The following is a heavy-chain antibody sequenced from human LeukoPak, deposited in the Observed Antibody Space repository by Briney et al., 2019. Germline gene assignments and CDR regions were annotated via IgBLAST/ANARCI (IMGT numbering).Heavy chain of an antibody. V-gene: IGHV4-30-4*01. D-gene: IGHD3-10*01. CDR2: IYYSGST. Sequence: SETLSLTCTVSGGSISSGDYYWSWIRQPPGKGLEWIGYIYYSGSTYYNPSLESRVTISVDTSKNQFSLKLSSETAADTAVYYCAREDATMVRGGFDYWGQGTLVTVSS. CDR3: AREDATMVRGGFDY. J-gene: IGHJ4*02. CDR1: GGSISSGDYY.